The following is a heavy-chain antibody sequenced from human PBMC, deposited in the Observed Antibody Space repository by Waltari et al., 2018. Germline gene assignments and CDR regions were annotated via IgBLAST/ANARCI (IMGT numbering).Heavy chain of an antibody. CDR2: IYSGGST. V-gene: IGHV3-53*02. CDR3: ARVLRPSPYYFDY. Sequence: EVQLVETGGGLIQPGGSLRLSCAASGFTVRSDYMSRVRQAPGKGLEWVSVIYSGGSTYYADSVKGRFTISRDNSKNTLYLQMNSLRAEDTAVYYCARVLRPSPYYFDYWGQGTLVTVSS. J-gene: IGHJ4*02. CDR1: GFTVRSDY.